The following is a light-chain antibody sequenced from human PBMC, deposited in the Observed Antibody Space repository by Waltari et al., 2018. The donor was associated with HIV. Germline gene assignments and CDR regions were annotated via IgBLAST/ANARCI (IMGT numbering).Light chain of an antibody. CDR1: SSNIGSNY. CDR3: AAWDDSLSGSWV. CDR2: RNN. Sequence: QTVLTQPPSASGTPGQRVTISCSGISSNIGSNYVYWYQQRPGTAPKPLLYRNNQRPSGGPDRFSGSKSGTSASLAISGLRSEDEADYYCAAWDDSLSGSWVFGGGTKLTVL. J-gene: IGLJ3*02. V-gene: IGLV1-47*01.